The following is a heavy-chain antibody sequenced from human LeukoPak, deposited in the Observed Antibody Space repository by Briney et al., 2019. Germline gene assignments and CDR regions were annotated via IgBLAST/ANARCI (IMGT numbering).Heavy chain of an antibody. D-gene: IGHD3-22*01. V-gene: IGHV1-2*02. CDR3: ARGMTLRITMIVVDDAFDI. CDR2: INPNSGGT. CDR1: GYTFTSYY. Sequence: GASVKVSCKSSGYTFTSYYMHWVRQAPGQGLEWMGWINPNSGGTNYAQKFQGRVTMTRDTSISTAYMELSRLRSDDTAVYYRARGMTLRITMIVVDDAFDIWGQGTMVTVSS. J-gene: IGHJ3*02.